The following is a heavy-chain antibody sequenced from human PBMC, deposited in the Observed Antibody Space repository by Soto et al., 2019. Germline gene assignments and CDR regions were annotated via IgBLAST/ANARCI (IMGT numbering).Heavy chain of an antibody. CDR3: ARHNYGSGSTYFDY. CDR1: GGSIISYY. CDR2: IYYSGST. D-gene: IGHD3-10*01. J-gene: IGHJ4*02. V-gene: IGHV4-59*08. Sequence: ETLSLTCTVSGGSIISYYWSWIRQPPGKGLEWIGYIYYSGSTNYNPSLKSRVTISADTSKNQFSLKLNSMTAADTAVYYCARHNYGSGSTYFDYWGQGTLVTVSS.